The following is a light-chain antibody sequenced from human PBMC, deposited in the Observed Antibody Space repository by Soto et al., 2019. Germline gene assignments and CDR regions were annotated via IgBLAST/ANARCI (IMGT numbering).Light chain of an antibody. CDR3: QQSYSTLSWT. CDR2: AAS. Sequence: IQMTQSLSSLSASIGDRVTITCRASQSISSYLNWYQQKPGKAPKLLIYAASSLQSGVPSRFSGSGSGTDFTLTISSLQPEDFATYYCQQSYSTLSWTFGQGSMVDVK. CDR1: QSISSY. J-gene: IGKJ1*01. V-gene: IGKV1-39*01.